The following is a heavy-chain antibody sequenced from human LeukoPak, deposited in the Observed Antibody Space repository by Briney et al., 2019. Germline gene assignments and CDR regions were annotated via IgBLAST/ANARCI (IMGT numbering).Heavy chain of an antibody. CDR2: IIPIFGTA. CDR1: GGTFSSYA. V-gene: IGHV1-69*05. J-gene: IGHJ6*03. CDR3: ARSDLMGPYSIGGVVTAITRHYYYYMDV. D-gene: IGHD2-21*02. Sequence: SVKVSCKASGGTFSSYAISWVRQAPGQGLEWMGGIIPIFGTANYAQKFQGRVTITTDESTSTAYMELSSLRSEETAVYYCARSDLMGPYSIGGVVTAITRHYYYYMDVWGKGTTVTVSS.